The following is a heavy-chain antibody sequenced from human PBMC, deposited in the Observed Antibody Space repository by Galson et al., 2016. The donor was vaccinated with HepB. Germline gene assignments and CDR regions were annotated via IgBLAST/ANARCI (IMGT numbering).Heavy chain of an antibody. V-gene: IGHV1-18*01. CDR2: ISAYNGDI. CDR3: ARGPSVPLSGDY. CDR1: GYRFSNYG. Sequence: SVKVSCKASGYRFSNYGIIWVRQAPGQGLRWMSWISAYNGDIYYAQNFRDRVTVTTDTSKSTAYMELRGLISDDTAMYYCARGPSVPLSGDYRGQGTLVTVSS. D-gene: IGHD2-2*01. J-gene: IGHJ4*02.